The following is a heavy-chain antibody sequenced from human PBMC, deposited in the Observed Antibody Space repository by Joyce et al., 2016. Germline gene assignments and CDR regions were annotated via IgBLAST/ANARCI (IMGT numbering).Heavy chain of an antibody. CDR2: ISYDGSNI. J-gene: IGHJ4*02. CDR3: ARDRGYSYGYGFDY. Sequence: QVQLVESGGGVVQPGGSLRLSCAASGFTFNHFAMHWVRQAPGKGLEWVAVISYDGSNILDADSVKGRFTISRDNSKFTLYLQMNSLRAEETAVYYCARDRGYSYGYGFDYWGQGTLVTVSS. CDR1: GFTFNHFA. D-gene: IGHD5-18*01. V-gene: IGHV3-30*04.